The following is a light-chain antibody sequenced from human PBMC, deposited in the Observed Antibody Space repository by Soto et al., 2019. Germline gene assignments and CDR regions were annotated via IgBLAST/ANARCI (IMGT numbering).Light chain of an antibody. CDR3: CSYAGSSTPYV. J-gene: IGLJ1*01. CDR2: DVI. V-gene: IGLV2-23*02. CDR1: SSAVGGHNY. Sequence: QSALDRAPAASGSPGHSVTISCPGPSSAVGGHNYVSWYHQHPGQAPKLLIYDVIKRPSGVSNRFSGSKSGNTASLTISGLQAEDEADYYCCSYAGSSTPYVFGTGTKVTVL.